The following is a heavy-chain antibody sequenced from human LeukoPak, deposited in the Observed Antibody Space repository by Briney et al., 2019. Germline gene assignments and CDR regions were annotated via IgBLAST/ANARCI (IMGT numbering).Heavy chain of an antibody. CDR2: ISGGGGST. D-gene: IGHD6-19*01. V-gene: IGHV3-23*01. CDR1: GFTFSSYA. Sequence: GGSLRLSCAASGFTFSSYAMSWVRQAPGKGLEWVSTISGGGGSTYYADSVRGRFTISRDNYKNTLYLQMNSLRAEDTAVYYCANSLEVAGNKRNSRWGQGTLVTVSS. J-gene: IGHJ4*02. CDR3: ANSLEVAGNKRNSR.